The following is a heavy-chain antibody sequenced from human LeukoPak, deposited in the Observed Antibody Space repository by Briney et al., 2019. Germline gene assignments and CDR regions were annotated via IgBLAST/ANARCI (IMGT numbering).Heavy chain of an antibody. D-gene: IGHD1-20*01. J-gene: IGHJ4*02. V-gene: IGHV1-2*02. Sequence: ASVKVSCKASGYAFAGQYMHWVRQAPGQGLEWVGWINPNSGATNYSPNFQGRVTMTRDTSITTAYMELSRLRSDDTAVYYCARDFGITGTTPDYWGQGTLVTVSS. CDR2: INPNSGAT. CDR1: GYAFAGQY. CDR3: ARDFGITGTTPDY.